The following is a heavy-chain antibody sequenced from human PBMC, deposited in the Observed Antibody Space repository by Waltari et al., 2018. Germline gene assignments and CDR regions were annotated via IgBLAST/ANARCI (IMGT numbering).Heavy chain of an antibody. CDR3: ARDRGRGLYLDS. CDR1: GDSMSSTYW. J-gene: IGHJ4*02. Sequence: QLQLQESGPGLVKPSGTLSLTCGVSGDSMSSTYWWRWVRPPPGKGLEWIGQVYGGGRTNYNPSFASRVTVALDTYNKQFSLTVTSATAADMAVYHCARDRGRGLYLDSWGPGLLVTVSP. D-gene: IGHD5-12*01. CDR2: VYGGGRT. V-gene: IGHV4-4*02.